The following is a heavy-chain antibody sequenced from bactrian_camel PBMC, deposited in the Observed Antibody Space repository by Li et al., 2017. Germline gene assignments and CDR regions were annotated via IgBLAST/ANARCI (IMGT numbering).Heavy chain of an antibody. CDR1: GSAFDNSD. D-gene: IGHD1*01. Sequence: HVQLVESGGGSVQSGGSTRLSCSASGSAFDNSDMGWFRQAPGKEREAVAAHYTGTATTYVADSVKGRFAISEDNARKTVYLQMNSLKTEDTAMYYCAKDVLENRGSAAPTRSAHWGQGTQVTVS. J-gene: IGHJ4*01. CDR3: AKDVLENRGSAAPTRSAH. V-gene: IGHV3S63*01. CDR2: HYTGTATT.